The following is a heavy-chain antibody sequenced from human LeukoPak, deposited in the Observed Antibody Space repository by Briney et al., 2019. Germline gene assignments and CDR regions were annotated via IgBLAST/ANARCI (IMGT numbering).Heavy chain of an antibody. CDR3: ARSTGYSSSWYDY. D-gene: IGHD6-13*01. CDR1: GGTFSSYA. CDR2: IIPIFGTA. J-gene: IGHJ4*02. Sequence: SVKVSCKASGGTFSSYAISWVRQAPGQGLGWMGGIIPIFGTANYAQKFQGRVTITADKSTSTAYMELSSLRSEDTAVYYCARSTGYSSSWYDYWGQGTLVTVSS. V-gene: IGHV1-69*06.